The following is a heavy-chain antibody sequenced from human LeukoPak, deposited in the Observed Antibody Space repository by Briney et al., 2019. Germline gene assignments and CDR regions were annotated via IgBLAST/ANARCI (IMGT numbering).Heavy chain of an antibody. CDR3: ARDRGSGNSYEDSFDI. CDR1: GFTFSDYW. D-gene: IGHD2/OR15-2a*01. V-gene: IGHV3-7*01. Sequence: GGSLRLSCAASGFTFSDYWMSWVRQAPGKGLEWVANIYRDGSEQYYLDSVKGRFTISRDNAKNSLYLQMNSLRAEDTAVYYCARDRGSGNSYEDSFDIWGPGTMVTASS. J-gene: IGHJ3*02. CDR2: IYRDGSEQ.